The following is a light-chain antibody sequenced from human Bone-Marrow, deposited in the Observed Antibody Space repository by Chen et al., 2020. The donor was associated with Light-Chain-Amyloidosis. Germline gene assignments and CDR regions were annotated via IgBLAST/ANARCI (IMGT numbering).Light chain of an antibody. Sequence: SDELTQPPSVSASPGQTARITCSGDDLPTKYAYWYQQKPGQAPVLVIHRDTERPSGISERFSGSSSGTTATLTISGVQAEDEADYHCQSADSSGTYEVIFGGGTKLTV. V-gene: IGLV3-25*03. CDR2: RDT. CDR1: DLPTKY. J-gene: IGLJ2*01. CDR3: QSADSSGTYEVI.